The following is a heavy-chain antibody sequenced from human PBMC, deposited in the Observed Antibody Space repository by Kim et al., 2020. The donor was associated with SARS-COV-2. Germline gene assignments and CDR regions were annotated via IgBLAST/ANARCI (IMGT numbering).Heavy chain of an antibody. CDR1: GGSFSGYY. Sequence: SETLSLTCAVYGGSFSGYYWSWIRQPPGKGLEWIGEINHSGSTNYNPSLKSRVTISVDTSKNQFSLKLSSVTAADTAVYYCARAPRGRRTMDYWGQGTLVTVSS. D-gene: IGHD3-10*01. CDR3: ARAPRGRRTMDY. CDR2: INHSGST. J-gene: IGHJ4*02. V-gene: IGHV4-34*01.